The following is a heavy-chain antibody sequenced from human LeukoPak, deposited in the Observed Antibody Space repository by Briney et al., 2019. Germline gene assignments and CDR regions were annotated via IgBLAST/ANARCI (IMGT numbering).Heavy chain of an antibody. V-gene: IGHV3-23*01. Sequence: GGSLRLSCAASGFTFSSYAMSWVRQAPGKGLEWVSAISGSGGSTYYADSVKGRFTISRDNSKNTLYLQMNSLRAKDTAVYYCAKKALYCGGDCYFYYFDYWGQGTLVTVSS. D-gene: IGHD2-21*02. CDR3: AKKALYCGGDCYFYYFDY. CDR1: GFTFSSYA. CDR2: ISGSGGST. J-gene: IGHJ4*02.